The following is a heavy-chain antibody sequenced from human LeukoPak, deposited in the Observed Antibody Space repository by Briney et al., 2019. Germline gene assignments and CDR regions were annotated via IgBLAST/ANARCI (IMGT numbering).Heavy chain of an antibody. D-gene: IGHD3-10*02. CDR1: GFTFSTYA. V-gene: IGHV3-23*01. Sequence: GGSLRLSCAASGFTFSTYAMSWVRQAPGKGLEWVSVISDNGGATFYADSVKGRFTISRDNSQNTLYLQMNSLRAEDTAVYYCARDVRRVFDPWGQGTLVTVSS. CDR3: ARDVRRVFDP. CDR2: ISDNGGAT. J-gene: IGHJ5*02.